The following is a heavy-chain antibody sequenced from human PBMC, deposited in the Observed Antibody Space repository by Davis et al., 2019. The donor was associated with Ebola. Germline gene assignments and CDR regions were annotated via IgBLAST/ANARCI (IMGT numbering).Heavy chain of an antibody. CDR1: GGSFSGYY. CDR3: ARTTRGSGWFLDY. D-gene: IGHD6-19*01. Sequence: GSLRLSCAVYGGSFSGYYWSWIRQPPGKGLEWIGEINHSGSTNYNPSLKSRVTLSVDTSKNQFSLKLTSVTAADTAAFYCARTTRGSGWFLDYWGQGTLVTVSS. CDR2: INHSGST. J-gene: IGHJ4*02. V-gene: IGHV4-34*01.